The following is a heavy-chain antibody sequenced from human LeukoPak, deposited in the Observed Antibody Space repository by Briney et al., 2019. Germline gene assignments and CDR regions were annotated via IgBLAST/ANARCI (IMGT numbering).Heavy chain of an antibody. D-gene: IGHD5-24*01. J-gene: IGHJ4*02. V-gene: IGHV4-39*02. CDR1: GGSISSSTYY. Sequence: SETLSLTCTVSGGSISSSTYYWGWIRQSPGKGLGWIGNIYYSGSTYYSPSLKSRVTISVDTSKNQFSLKLSSVTAADTAVYYCAGDGYNPIDYWGQGTLVTVSS. CDR3: AGDGYNPIDY. CDR2: IYYSGST.